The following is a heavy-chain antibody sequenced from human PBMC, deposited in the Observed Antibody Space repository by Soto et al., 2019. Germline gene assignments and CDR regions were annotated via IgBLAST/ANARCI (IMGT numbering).Heavy chain of an antibody. CDR2: IYYSGST. Sequence: QVQLQESGPGLVKPSQTLSLTCTVSGGSISRGGYYWSWIRQHPGKGRVRIGYIYYSGSTYYNPSLKSRVTISLATYKNQFSLKLSSVTAADTAVYYCARDQGTVVVPAAKVPGAFYIWGQGTMVTVSS. V-gene: IGHV4-31*03. CDR1: GGSISRGGYY. CDR3: ARDQGTVVVPAAKVPGAFYI. J-gene: IGHJ3*02. D-gene: IGHD2-2*01.